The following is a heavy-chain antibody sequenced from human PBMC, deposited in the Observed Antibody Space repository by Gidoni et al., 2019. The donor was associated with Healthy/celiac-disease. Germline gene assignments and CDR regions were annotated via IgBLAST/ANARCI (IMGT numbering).Heavy chain of an antibody. CDR3: ARGRCLEWDRPQFDY. Sequence: QVQLVQSGAELKKPGASVNVSCKASVSPFTGYYMHWVRQAPGQGLEWIGWINPNSGGTNYAQKFQGRVTMTRDTSISTADMELSRLGSDDTAVYYCARGRCLEWDRPQFDYWGQGTLVTVSS. V-gene: IGHV1-2*02. D-gene: IGHD3-3*01. J-gene: IGHJ4*02. CDR1: VSPFTGYY. CDR2: INPNSGGT.